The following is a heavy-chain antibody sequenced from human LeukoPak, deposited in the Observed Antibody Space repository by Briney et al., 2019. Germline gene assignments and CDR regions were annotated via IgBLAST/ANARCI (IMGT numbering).Heavy chain of an antibody. J-gene: IGHJ4*02. CDR3: ARQVLHTAMDY. CDR2: IYDSGST. V-gene: IGHV4-39*01. D-gene: IGHD5-18*01. Sequence: SETLSLTCTVSGVSISSSSYHWDWIRQPPGKGLEWIGSIYDSGSTYHSPSPKSRVTISVDTSKNQFSLRLNSVTAADTAVYYCARQVLHTAMDYWGQGTLVTVSS. CDR1: GVSISSSSYH.